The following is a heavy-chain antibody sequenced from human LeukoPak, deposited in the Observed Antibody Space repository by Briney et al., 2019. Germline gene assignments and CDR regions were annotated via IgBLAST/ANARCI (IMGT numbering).Heavy chain of an antibody. CDR2: INSAGSGT. CDR3: IRGPTYFDS. CDR1: GFTFSSHW. Sequence: LGGSLTLSCAASGFTFSSHWMHWVRQVPGKGLVWVSRINSAGSGTSYGDSVKGRFTISRDNAKGTLYLQMHSLRVEDTAIYYCIRGPTYFDSWGQGTLVTVSS. V-gene: IGHV3-74*01. J-gene: IGHJ4*02.